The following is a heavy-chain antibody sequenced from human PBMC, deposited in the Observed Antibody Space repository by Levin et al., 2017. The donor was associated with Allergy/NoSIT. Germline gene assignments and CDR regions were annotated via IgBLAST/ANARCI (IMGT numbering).Heavy chain of an antibody. CDR3: ARGRFTIPARYFPFDY. Sequence: KISCKASGGVFNSYAISWMRRAPGQGLEWMGGIIPISGTANYVRRFQGRVTITADESASTAYMELTSLRSEDTAVYYCARGRFTIPARYFPFDYWGQGTLVTVSS. CDR1: GGVFNSYA. V-gene: IGHV1-69*01. CDR2: IIPISGTA. D-gene: IGHD3-9*01. J-gene: IGHJ4*02.